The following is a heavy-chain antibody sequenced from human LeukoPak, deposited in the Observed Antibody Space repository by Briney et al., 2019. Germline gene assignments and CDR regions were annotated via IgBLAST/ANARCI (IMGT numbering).Heavy chain of an antibody. V-gene: IGHV1-46*01. Sequence: ASVKVSCKASGYTFTSYYMHWVRQAPGQGLEWMGIINPSGGSTSYAQKFQGRVTITADESTSTAYMELSSLRSEDTAVYYCARGWELAHYYYYGMDVWGQGTTVTVSS. J-gene: IGHJ6*02. CDR3: ARGWELAHYYYYGMDV. D-gene: IGHD1-26*01. CDR1: GYTFTSYY. CDR2: INPSGGST.